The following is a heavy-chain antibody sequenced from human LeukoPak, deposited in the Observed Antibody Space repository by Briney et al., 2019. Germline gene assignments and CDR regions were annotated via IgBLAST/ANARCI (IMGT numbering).Heavy chain of an antibody. CDR1: GFTFSSYS. CDR3: ARDSDYYGSGFPENWFDP. CDR2: ISSSSSTI. J-gene: IGHJ5*02. Sequence: GGSLRLSCAASGFTFSSYSMNWVRQAPGKGLEWVSYISSSSSTIYYADSVKGRFTISRDNAKNSLYLQMNSLRAEDTAVYYCARDSDYYGSGFPENWFDPWGQGTLVTVSS. V-gene: IGHV3-48*01. D-gene: IGHD3-10*01.